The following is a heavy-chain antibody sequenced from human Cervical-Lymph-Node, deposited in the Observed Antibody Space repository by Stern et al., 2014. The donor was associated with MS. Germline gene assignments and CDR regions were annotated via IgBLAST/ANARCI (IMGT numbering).Heavy chain of an antibody. J-gene: IGHJ4*02. CDR1: GFTFSSYG. CDR2: IWYDGSNK. Sequence: QMQLVQSGGGVVQPGRSLRLSCAASGFTFSSYGMHWVRQAPGKGLEWVAVIWYDGSNKYYADSVKGRFTISRDNSKNTLYLQMNSLRAEDTAVYYCARDGRGARFGDLDYWGQGTLVTVSS. D-gene: IGHD3-10*02. V-gene: IGHV3-33*01. CDR3: ARDGRGARFGDLDY.